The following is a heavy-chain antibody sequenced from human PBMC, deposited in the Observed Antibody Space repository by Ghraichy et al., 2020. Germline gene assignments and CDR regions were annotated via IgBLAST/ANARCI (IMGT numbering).Heavy chain of an antibody. Sequence: GGSLRLSCAASGFMLNTFAMSWVRQAPGKGLEWVSVISGGTGTKLYADSVKGRFTISRDTSTNTAYLQMNSLTVEDTAIYYCARRGWRGPASLLDHWGQGILVSVS. D-gene: IGHD2-2*01. CDR3: ARRGWRGPASLLDH. V-gene: IGHV3-23*01. CDR2: ISGGTGTK. CDR1: GFMLNTFA. J-gene: IGHJ4*02.